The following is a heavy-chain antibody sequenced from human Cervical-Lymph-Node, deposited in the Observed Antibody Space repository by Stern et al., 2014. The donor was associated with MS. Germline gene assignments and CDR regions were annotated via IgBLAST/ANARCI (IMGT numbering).Heavy chain of an antibody. CDR3: ARGANYPGSDGYYYGGAFDP. D-gene: IGHD3-22*01. CDR2: LNPNNGKT. J-gene: IGHJ5*02. Sequence: QVQLVQSGAEVKKPGASVKVSCKASGYAFTNYDINWLRRATGQGLEWIGWLNPNNGKTGYAQNFQGRVTMTRDTSIDTVYMELSSLRSEDTAVYYCARGANYPGSDGYYYGGAFDPWGQGTLVTVS. V-gene: IGHV1-8*01. CDR1: GYAFTNYD.